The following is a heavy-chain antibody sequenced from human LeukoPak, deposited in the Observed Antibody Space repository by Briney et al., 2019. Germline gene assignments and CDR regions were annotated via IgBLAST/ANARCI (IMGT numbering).Heavy chain of an antibody. Sequence: GGSLRLSCAASGFIFNSYAISWVRQAPGKGLAWVSLIYTSGVTHYADSVKGRFTISRDNAKNTVYLQMNSLRDEDTAVYFCARDRAEEKTWVEFDIWGQGTLVTVSS. CDR1: GFIFNSYA. J-gene: IGHJ5*02. CDR2: IYTSGVT. V-gene: IGHV3-66*03. CDR3: ARDRAEEKTWVEFDI.